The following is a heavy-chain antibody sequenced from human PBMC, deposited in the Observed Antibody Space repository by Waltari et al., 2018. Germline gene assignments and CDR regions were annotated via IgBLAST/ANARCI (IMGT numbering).Heavy chain of an antibody. CDR3: VRHRTTYPLEIDY. CDR2: IDPSDSFR. V-gene: IGHV5-10-1*01. D-gene: IGHD2-2*01. Sequence: EVQLVQSGAEVKKPEESLGISREGSGYRFTSPWISWVRRMPGKGLEWVGRIDPSDSFRNYGPAFEGHVTISVDQSLRTAYLQWDSLKASDTAIYYCVRHRTTYPLEIDYWGQGTLVTVSS. CDR1: GYRFTSPW. J-gene: IGHJ4*02.